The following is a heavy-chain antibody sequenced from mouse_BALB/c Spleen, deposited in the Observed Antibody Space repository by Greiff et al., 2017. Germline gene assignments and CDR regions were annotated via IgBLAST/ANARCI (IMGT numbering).Heavy chain of an antibody. CDR3: TIYYGYGDY. V-gene: IGHV1S81*02. CDR1: GYTFTSYY. Sequence: QVQLKESGAELVKPGASVKLSCKASGYTFTSYYMYWVKQRPGQGLEWIGEINPSNGGTNFNEKFKSKATLTVDKSSSTAYMQLSSLTSEDSAVYYCTIYYGYGDYWGQGTTLTVSS. CDR2: INPSNGGT. D-gene: IGHD2-2*01. J-gene: IGHJ2*01.